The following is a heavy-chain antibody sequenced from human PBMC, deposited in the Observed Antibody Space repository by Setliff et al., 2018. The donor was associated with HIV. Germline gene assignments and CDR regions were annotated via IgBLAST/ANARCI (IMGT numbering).Heavy chain of an antibody. V-gene: IGHV4-61*02. Sequence: PSETLSLTCTVSGDSMNSVSYSWAWLRQSAGKGPEWIGRVYARGSANYNPSLTSRVTISVPTSKNQFSLNLNSVTAADTATYYCARAKTIGSSALFLDPWGQGTPVTVSS. CDR3: ARAKTIGSSALFLDP. D-gene: IGHD2-2*03. CDR2: VYARGSA. CDR1: GDSMNSVSYS. J-gene: IGHJ5*02.